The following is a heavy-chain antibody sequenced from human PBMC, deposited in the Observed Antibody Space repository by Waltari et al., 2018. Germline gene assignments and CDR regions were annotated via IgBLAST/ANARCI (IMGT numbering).Heavy chain of an antibody. CDR1: GGSFSGYY. J-gene: IGHJ4*02. D-gene: IGHD1-26*01. CDR3: ARHPLVGAIDY. CDR2: INHSGST. Sequence: QVQLQQWGAGLLKPSETLSLTCAVYGGSFSGYYWSWIRQPPGKGLEWIGEINHSGSTNYNPSLKSRVTISVDTSKTQFSLKLSSVTAADTAVYYCARHPLVGAIDYWGQGTLVTVSS. V-gene: IGHV4-34*01.